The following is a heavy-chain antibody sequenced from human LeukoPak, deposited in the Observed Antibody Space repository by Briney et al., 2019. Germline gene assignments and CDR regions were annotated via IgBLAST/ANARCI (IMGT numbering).Heavy chain of an antibody. CDR3: ARSHCSGGSCSEVGAFDI. CDR2: IYYSGST. CDR1: GGSISSGGYY. Sequence: PSETLSLTCTVSGGSISSGGYYWSWIRQHPGKGLEWIGYIYYSGSTYYNPSLKSRVTISVDTSKNQFSLKLSSVTAADTAVYYCARSHCSGGSCSEVGAFDIWGQGTMVTVSS. V-gene: IGHV4-31*03. J-gene: IGHJ3*02. D-gene: IGHD2-15*01.